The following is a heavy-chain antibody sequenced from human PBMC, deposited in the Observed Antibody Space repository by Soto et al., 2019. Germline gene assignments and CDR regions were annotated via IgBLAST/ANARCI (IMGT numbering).Heavy chain of an antibody. V-gene: IGHV1-2*02. CDR2: IDPSTGGA. J-gene: IGHJ5*02. Sequence: SVQVSCKASGYTFTGYSMQWVRQAPGQGLEYMGWIDPSTGGAYYTDHFQGRATMTRDTSISTAYLELGRLRSDDTAGYFCARTVEFDRWGQGTAVTVAS. CDR3: ARTVEFDR. CDR1: GYTFTGYS.